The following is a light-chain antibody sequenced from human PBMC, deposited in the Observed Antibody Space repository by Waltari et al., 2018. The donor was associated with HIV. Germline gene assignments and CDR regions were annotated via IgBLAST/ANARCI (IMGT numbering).Light chain of an antibody. CDR1: QSLLHRNGYNY. Sequence: DIVMTQSPLSLPVTPGEPASISCRSSQSLLHRNGYNYLDWYLQKPGQSPQLLIYLGSNRASWVPDRFSGSGSGTDFTLKISRVEAEDVGVYYCMQALQRITFGQGTRLEIK. CDR2: LGS. V-gene: IGKV2-28*01. J-gene: IGKJ5*01. CDR3: MQALQRIT.